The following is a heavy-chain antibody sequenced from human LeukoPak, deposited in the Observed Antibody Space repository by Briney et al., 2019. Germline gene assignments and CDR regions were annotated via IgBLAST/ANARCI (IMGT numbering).Heavy chain of an antibody. Sequence: PGGSLRLSCAASGFTFSSYGMSWVRQAPGKGLEWVSYISSSTNTIYYADSVKGRFTISRDNAKNSLYLQMNSLRAEDTAVYYCATESGTHSDTCFDYWGQGTLVTVSS. CDR3: ATESGTHSDTCFDY. V-gene: IGHV3-48*01. CDR1: GFTFSSYG. D-gene: IGHD1-26*01. J-gene: IGHJ4*02. CDR2: ISSSTNTI.